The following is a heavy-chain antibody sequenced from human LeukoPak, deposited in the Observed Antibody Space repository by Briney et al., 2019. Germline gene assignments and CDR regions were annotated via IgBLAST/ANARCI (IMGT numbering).Heavy chain of an antibody. CDR2: IYYSGST. J-gene: IGHJ4*02. Sequence: KPSETLSLTCTASGGSISSYYWSWIRQPPGKGLEWIGYIYYSGSTNYNPSLKSRVTISVDTSKNQFSLKLSSVTAADTAVYYCASFIAVAGHFDYWGQGTLVTVSS. D-gene: IGHD6-19*01. CDR1: GGSISSYY. CDR3: ASFIAVAGHFDY. V-gene: IGHV4-59*01.